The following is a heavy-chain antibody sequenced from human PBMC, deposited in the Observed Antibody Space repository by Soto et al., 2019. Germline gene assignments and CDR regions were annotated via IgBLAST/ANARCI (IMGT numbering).Heavy chain of an antibody. D-gene: IGHD6-13*01. CDR2: MHYSGYT. CDR3: TGEQYASSWT. V-gene: IGHV4-39*02. J-gene: IGHJ5*02. Sequence: QLQLKESGPGLVKPSETLSLTCTVSGDSISSGTYYWAWVRQPPGKGLEWIGSMHYSGYTFYSPSLRSRVALSVDTSKNQFSQNVAPVSAADTAVYYCTGEQYASSWTWGQGTLVTVSS. CDR1: GDSISSGTYY.